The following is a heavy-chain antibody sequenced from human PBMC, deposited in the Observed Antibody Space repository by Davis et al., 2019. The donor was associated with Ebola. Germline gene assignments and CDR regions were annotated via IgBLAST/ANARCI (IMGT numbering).Heavy chain of an antibody. Sequence: GESLKISCAASGFTFSNYAMHWVRQAPGQGLEWVAVTSYDGSDKYYSDSVKGRFTISRDNSKNTLSLQINSLRAEDTAVYYCAKDGLPRGGSYFDYWGQGTLVTVSS. V-gene: IGHV3-30*18. CDR2: TSYDGSDK. D-gene: IGHD1-26*01. J-gene: IGHJ4*02. CDR1: GFTFSNYA. CDR3: AKDGLPRGGSYFDY.